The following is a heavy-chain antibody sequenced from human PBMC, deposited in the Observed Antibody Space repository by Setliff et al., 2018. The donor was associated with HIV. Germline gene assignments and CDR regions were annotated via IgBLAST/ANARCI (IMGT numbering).Heavy chain of an antibody. CDR3: ARDGCVSNTYYYYMAV. CDR1: GFTFSSYS. CDR2: ISSISTYI. V-gene: IGHV3-21*01. Sequence: GGSLRLSCAASGFTFSSYSMNWVRQAPGKGLEWVSSISSISTYIYYADSEKGRFTISRDTAKNSLYLQMNSLRAEDTAVYYCARDGCVSNTYYYYMAVWGKGTTVTVSS. J-gene: IGHJ6*03. D-gene: IGHD2-8*01.